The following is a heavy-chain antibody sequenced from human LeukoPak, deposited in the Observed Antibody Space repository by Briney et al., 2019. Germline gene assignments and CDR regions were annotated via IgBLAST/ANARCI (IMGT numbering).Heavy chain of an antibody. CDR3: ARSQGITGTTTDSGIYYYYGMDV. J-gene: IGHJ6*02. Sequence: SETLSLTCTVSGGSISSYYWSWIRQPPGKGLEWIGYIYYSGSTNYNPSLKSRVTISVDTSKKQFSLKLSSVTAADTAVYYCARSQGITGTTTDSGIYYYYGMDVWGQGTTATGSS. CDR2: IYYSGST. V-gene: IGHV4-59*01. CDR1: GGSISSYY. D-gene: IGHD1-20*01.